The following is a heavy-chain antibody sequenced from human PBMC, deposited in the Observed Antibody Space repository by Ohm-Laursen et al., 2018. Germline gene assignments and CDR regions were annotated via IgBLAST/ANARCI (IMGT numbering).Heavy chain of an antibody. CDR3: ARRGSGGRSFDY. V-gene: IGHV4-59*08. CDR2: ISNSGNN. CDR1: GDSINSSY. D-gene: IGHD2-15*01. J-gene: IGHJ4*02. Sequence: PSETLSLTCTVSGDSINSSYWSWIRQPPGKGLEWIGFISNSGNNNYNPSLKSRVTISVDTSKNQISLKLDSVTVADTAVFYCARRGSGGRSFDYWGQGSLVTVSS.